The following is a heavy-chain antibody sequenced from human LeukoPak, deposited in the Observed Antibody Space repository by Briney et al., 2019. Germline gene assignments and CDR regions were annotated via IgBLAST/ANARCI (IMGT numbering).Heavy chain of an antibody. Sequence: QPGGSLRLSCAASGFTFSRYVMSWVRQAPGKGLEWVSYISGGTSTTYYADSVKGRFTISRDNAKTSLYLQMNGLRDEDTAVYFCARDLISGHYTFDYWGRGTLVTVSS. D-gene: IGHD1-26*01. CDR2: ISGGTSTT. V-gene: IGHV3-48*02. CDR3: ARDLISGHYTFDY. CDR1: GFTFSRYV. J-gene: IGHJ4*02.